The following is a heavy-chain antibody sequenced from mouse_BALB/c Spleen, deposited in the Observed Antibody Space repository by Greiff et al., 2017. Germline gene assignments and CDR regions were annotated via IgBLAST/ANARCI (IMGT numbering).Heavy chain of an antibody. CDR3: ASSSYARDY. V-gene: IGHV14-3*02. D-gene: IGHD1-3*01. CDR2: IDPANGNT. CDR1: GFNIKDTY. Sequence: VQLQQSGAELVKPGASVKLSCTASGFNIKDTYMHWVKQRPEQGLEWIGRIDPANGNTKYDPKFQGKATITADTSSNTAYLQLSSLTSEDTAVYSWASSSYARDYWVKEPQSPSPQ. J-gene: IGHJ4*01.